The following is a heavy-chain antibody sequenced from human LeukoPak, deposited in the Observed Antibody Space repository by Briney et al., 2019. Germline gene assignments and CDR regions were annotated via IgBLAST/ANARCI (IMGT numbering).Heavy chain of an antibody. CDR2: IRHDESEK. V-gene: IGHV3-7*01. J-gene: IGHJ4*02. CDR1: GFTFSSTS. CDR3: VRSEVTREGDH. Sequence: GESLRLSCAASGFTFSSTSMSWVRQVPGKGLEWVANIRHDESEKYYVDSVKGRFTTSRDNARGSLFLQMNSLRAEGTAMYYCVRSEVTREGDHWGQGTLVTVSS. D-gene: IGHD1-14*01.